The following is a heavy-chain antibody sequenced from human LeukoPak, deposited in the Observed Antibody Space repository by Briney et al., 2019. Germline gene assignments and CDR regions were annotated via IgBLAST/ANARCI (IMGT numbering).Heavy chain of an antibody. Sequence: GGALRLSCAGSGITLSNYGRSWVRPAPGRGGEWVGGISGSGGSTNFADTVKGGLTISRDKPTHTLYLQMNSLRAEDTAVYFCAKRAVVIRVILVGFHKEAYYFDSWGQGALVTVSS. CDR2: ISGSGGST. D-gene: IGHD3-22*01. CDR3: AKRAVVIRVILVGFHKEAYYFDS. J-gene: IGHJ4*02. V-gene: IGHV3-23*01. CDR1: GITLSNYG.